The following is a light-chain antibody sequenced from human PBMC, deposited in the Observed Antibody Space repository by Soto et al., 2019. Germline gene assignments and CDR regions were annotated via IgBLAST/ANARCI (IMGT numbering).Light chain of an antibody. V-gene: IGKV3-20*01. Sequence: IGLNQSPATLPVYPRERATLSFRASQSVSSNLAWYQQKPGQAPRLLIFGASSRATGIPDRFIGSGSGTEFILTISRLEPDDFAIYHCHHHGGSPETFGQGTKVDIK. CDR1: QSVSSN. CDR3: HHHGGSPET. J-gene: IGKJ1*01. CDR2: GAS.